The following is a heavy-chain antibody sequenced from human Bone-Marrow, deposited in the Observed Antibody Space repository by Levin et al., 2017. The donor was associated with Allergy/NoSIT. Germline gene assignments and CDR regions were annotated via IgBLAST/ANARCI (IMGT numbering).Heavy chain of an antibody. Sequence: ASVKVSCKASGYTFTSFDINWVRQAPGQGLEWMGWMNPNTGNTGYAQKFQGRVTMTRDTSISTAYMELSSLRSEDTAIYYCARENYGSGYYYYYYMDVWGKGTTVTVSS. CDR2: MNPNTGNT. CDR1: GYTFTSFD. D-gene: IGHD3-10*01. CDR3: ARENYGSGYYYYYYMDV. V-gene: IGHV1-8*01. J-gene: IGHJ6*03.